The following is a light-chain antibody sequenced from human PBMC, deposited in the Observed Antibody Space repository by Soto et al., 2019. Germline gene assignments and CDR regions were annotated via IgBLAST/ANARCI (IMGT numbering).Light chain of an antibody. CDR3: SSYAASNNFYFV. J-gene: IGLJ3*02. CDR2: EVT. CDR1: SSDVGDYNY. Sequence: QFVLTQPPSASGSPGQSVTISCTGTSSDVGDYNYVSWYQQYPGRAPKLMIYEVTKRPSGVPDRFSGSKSGNTASLTVSGLQAEDEADYYCSSYAASNNFYFVFGGGTKVTVL. V-gene: IGLV2-8*01.